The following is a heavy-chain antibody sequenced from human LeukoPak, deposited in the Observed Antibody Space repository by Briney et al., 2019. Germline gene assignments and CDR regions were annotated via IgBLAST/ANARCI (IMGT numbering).Heavy chain of an antibody. CDR2: IRSKTYGGTT. Sequence: GGSLRLSCIASGFTFNDYAMSWVRQAPGKGLEWVGFIRSKTYGGTTEYAASVKGRFTISRDDSKSIAYLQMNSLKTEDTGVYYCAREKIAVVTNTIFDYWGQGTLVTVSS. D-gene: IGHD3-22*01. CDR3: AREKIAVVTNTIFDY. J-gene: IGHJ4*02. CDR1: GFTFNDYA. V-gene: IGHV3-49*04.